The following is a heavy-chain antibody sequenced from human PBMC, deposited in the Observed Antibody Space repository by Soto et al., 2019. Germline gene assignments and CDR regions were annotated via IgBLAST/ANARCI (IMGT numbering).Heavy chain of an antibody. J-gene: IGHJ4*02. Sequence: GASVKVSCKASGGTFSSYAISWVRQAPGQGLEWMGGIIPIFGTANYAQKFQGRVTITADKSTSTAYMELSSPRSEDTAVYYCARGYYDYVWGSYRYSLDYWGQGTLVTVSS. CDR1: GGTFSSYA. CDR2: IIPIFGTA. CDR3: ARGYYDYVWGSYRYSLDY. V-gene: IGHV1-69*06. D-gene: IGHD3-16*02.